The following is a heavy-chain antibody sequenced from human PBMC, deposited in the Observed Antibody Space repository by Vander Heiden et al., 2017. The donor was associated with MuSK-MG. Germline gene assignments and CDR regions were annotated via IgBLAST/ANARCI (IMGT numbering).Heavy chain of an antibody. D-gene: IGHD3-9*01. CDR2: ISYDGSNK. CDR1: GFSFSSYG. J-gene: IGHJ4*02. CDR3: AKGSYYDILTGSDIDY. V-gene: IGHV3-30*18. Sequence: VQLVESGGGVVQPGRSLRLSCAASGFSFSSYGMHWVRQAPGKGLEWVAVISYDGSNKYYADSVKGRFTISRDNSKNTLYLQMNSLRAEDTAVYYCAKGSYYDILTGSDIDYWGEGTLVTLSS.